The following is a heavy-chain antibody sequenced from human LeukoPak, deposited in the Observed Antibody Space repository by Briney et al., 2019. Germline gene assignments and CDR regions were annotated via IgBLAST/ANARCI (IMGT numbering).Heavy chain of an antibody. CDR3: AKASSNYFYYFEY. J-gene: IGHJ4*02. CDR2: ISSSSSLI. D-gene: IGHD2/OR15-2a*01. Sequence: GGSLRLSCAASGFSFSRYNMNWVRQAPGKGLEWVSFISSSSSLIYYADSVKGRFTLSRDNSKNTLYLQTNTLRDEDTAVYYCAKASSNYFYYFEYWGQGTLVTVSS. CDR1: GFSFSRYN. V-gene: IGHV3-21*01.